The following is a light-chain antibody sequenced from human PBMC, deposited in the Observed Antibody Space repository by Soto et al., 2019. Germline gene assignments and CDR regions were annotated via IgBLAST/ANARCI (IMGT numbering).Light chain of an antibody. CDR3: SSFAGNFWL. CDR1: SSDVGAYDY. CDR2: EVT. Sequence: QSALTQPPSASGSPGQSVTISCTGSSSDVGAYDYVSWYQQHPGTAPKLIISEVTKRPSGVPDRFSGSESGNTASLTVSGLQAEDEADYHCSSFAGNFWLFGGGTKVTVL. V-gene: IGLV2-8*01. J-gene: IGLJ3*02.